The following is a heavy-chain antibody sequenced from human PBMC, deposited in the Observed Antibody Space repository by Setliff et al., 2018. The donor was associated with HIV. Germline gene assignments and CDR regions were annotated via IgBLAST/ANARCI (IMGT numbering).Heavy chain of an antibody. CDR3: ARGGRSWFQNFHGAFDV. V-gene: IGHV4-4*07. Sequence: SETLSLTCTVSGGSIGTYYWNWIRLPAGKGLEWIGRIYASGTNYNPSLKSRVTMSLDTSKRQFSLKLTSVTAAETAVYYCARGGRSWFQNFHGAFDVWGQGTMVTVSS. CDR1: GGSIGTYY. CDR2: IYASGT. D-gene: IGHD3-16*01. J-gene: IGHJ3*01.